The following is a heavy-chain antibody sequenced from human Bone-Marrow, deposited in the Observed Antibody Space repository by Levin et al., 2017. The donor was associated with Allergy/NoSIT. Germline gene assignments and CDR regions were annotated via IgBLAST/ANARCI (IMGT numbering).Heavy chain of an antibody. J-gene: IGHJ4*02. D-gene: IGHD6-13*01. Sequence: GESLKISCAASGFTFSTYGMHWVRRAPGKGLEWVAFTWYDGSMKYYLDSVKGRFTISRDNSNNTLNLQMNNLRAEDTAVYFCARDSHISSQLDYWGQGTLVSVSS. CDR1: GFTFSTYG. CDR2: TWYDGSMK. CDR3: ARDSHISSQLDY. V-gene: IGHV3-33*01.